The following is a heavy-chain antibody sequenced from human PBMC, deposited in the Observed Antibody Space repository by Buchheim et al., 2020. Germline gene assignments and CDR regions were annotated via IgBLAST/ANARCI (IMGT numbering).Heavy chain of an antibody. CDR1: GFTFRDFW. CDR2: IWYDGSNK. D-gene: IGHD6-19*01. J-gene: IGHJ4*02. V-gene: IGHV3-33*08. CDR3: AREGGIAVAPDY. Sequence: VQLVESGGGLVQPGESVRLSCTGSGFTFRDFWMSWVRQAPGKGLEWVAVIWYDGSNKYYADSVKGRFTISRDNSKNTLYLQMNSLRAEDTAVYYCAREGGIAVAPDYWGQGTL.